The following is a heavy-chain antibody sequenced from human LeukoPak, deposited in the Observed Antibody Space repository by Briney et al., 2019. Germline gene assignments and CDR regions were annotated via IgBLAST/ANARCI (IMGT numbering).Heavy chain of an antibody. Sequence: ASVTVSCKASGYTFTSYGFSWVRQAPGQGLEWMGWISAYNGNTTCAQKLEGRFTMTTDTTTSTAYMELRSLRSDDTAVYYCARRIGVAGIDYWGQGTLVTVSS. CDR2: ISAYNGNT. V-gene: IGHV1-18*01. CDR3: ARRIGVAGIDY. D-gene: IGHD3-3*01. CDR1: GYTFTSYG. J-gene: IGHJ4*02.